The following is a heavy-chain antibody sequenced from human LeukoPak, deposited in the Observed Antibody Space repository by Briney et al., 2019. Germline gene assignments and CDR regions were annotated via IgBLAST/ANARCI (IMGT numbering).Heavy chain of an antibody. Sequence: PSQTLSLTCTVSGDSLSRGGYSSGGHTWSWIREPPGKGLEWIGYLYHSGSTYGNPSLKRRLTISVHRARNQFALTLSSVMAAEPAVYYCARAEYCSSTSWPGLAFDIWGQATMVIVSS. J-gene: IGHJ3*02. D-gene: IGHD2-2*01. CDR1: GDSLSRGGYS. V-gene: IGHV4-30-2*01. CDR2: LYHSGST. CDR3: ARAEYCSSTSWPGLAFDI.